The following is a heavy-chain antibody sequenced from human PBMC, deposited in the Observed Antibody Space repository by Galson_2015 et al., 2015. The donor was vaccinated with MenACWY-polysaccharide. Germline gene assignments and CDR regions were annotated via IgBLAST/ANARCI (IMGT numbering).Heavy chain of an antibody. Sequence: CAISGDSVSSDSAAWNWIRESPSRGLEWLGRTYYRSKWNNDYAVSVKSRIIITPDTSNNQVSLQLLSVTPEDTGVYLCAREPKQLPAPYSYYFFMDVWGKGTAVTVSS. CDR3: AREPKQLPAPYSYYFFMDV. CDR2: TYYRSKWNN. CDR1: GDSVSSDSAA. V-gene: IGHV6-1*01. J-gene: IGHJ6*03. D-gene: IGHD2-2*01.